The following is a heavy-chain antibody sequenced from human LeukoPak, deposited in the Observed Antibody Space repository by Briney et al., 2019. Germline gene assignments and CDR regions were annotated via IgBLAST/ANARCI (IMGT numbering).Heavy chain of an antibody. CDR3: ASVLYCGADCYSGRYFFDY. V-gene: IGHV1-46*01. CDR1: GYTFTSYD. Sequence: GASVKVSCKASGYTFTSYDMHWVRQAPGQGLEWMGIINPSGGSTSYAQKFQGRVTMTRDTSTSTVYMELSSLRSEDTAVYYCASVLYCGADCYSGRYFFDYWGQGTLVTVSS. CDR2: INPSGGST. D-gene: IGHD2-21*02. J-gene: IGHJ4*02.